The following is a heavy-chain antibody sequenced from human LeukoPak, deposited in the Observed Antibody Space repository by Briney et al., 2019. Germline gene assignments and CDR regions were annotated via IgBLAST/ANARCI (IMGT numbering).Heavy chain of an antibody. CDR3: AGHHPRNTVDF. CDR1: GGSISNYY. D-gene: IGHD2-8*02. J-gene: IGHJ4*02. CDR2: IYYSGST. V-gene: IGHV4-59*08. Sequence: SETLSLTCTVSGGSISNYYWSWIRQPPGKGLEWIGYIYYSGSTNYNPSLKSRVTISVDTSKNQFSLKLSSVTAADTAVYYCAGHHPRNTVDFWGQGTLVTASS.